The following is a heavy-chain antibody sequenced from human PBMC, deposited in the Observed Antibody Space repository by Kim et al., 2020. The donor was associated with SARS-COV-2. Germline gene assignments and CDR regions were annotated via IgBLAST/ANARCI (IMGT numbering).Heavy chain of an antibody. D-gene: IGHD3-10*01. Sequence: GGSLRLSCAASGFTFSSYAMSWVRQAPGKGLEWVSAISGSGGSTYYADSVKGRFTISRDNSKNTLYLQMNSLRAEDTAVYYCAKVLGYYYGSGSPFGDYWGQGTLVTVSS. V-gene: IGHV3-23*01. CDR3: AKVLGYYYGSGSPFGDY. J-gene: IGHJ4*02. CDR1: GFTFSSYA. CDR2: ISGSGGST.